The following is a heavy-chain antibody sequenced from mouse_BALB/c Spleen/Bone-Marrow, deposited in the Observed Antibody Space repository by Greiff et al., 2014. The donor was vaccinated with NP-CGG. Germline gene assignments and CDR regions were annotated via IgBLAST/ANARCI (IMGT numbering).Heavy chain of an antibody. CDR3: ACSGDRSGYGFAY. D-gene: IGHD3-2*01. J-gene: IGHJ3*01. CDR2: IYPADGSS. CDR1: GYTFTSYW. V-gene: IGHV1S56*01. Sequence: VQLQQSGPELVKPGASVKLSCKASGYTFTSYWINWVKQRPGQGLEWIGRIYPADGSSHYTQMFKGKATLTADKSSSTASMHLSSLPCEKSAVYFGACSGDRSGYGFAYWGQGTPVTVSA.